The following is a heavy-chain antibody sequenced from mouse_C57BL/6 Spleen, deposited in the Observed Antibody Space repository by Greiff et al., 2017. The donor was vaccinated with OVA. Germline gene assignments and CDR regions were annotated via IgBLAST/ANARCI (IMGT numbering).Heavy chain of an antibody. J-gene: IGHJ4*01. D-gene: IGHD4-1*01. V-gene: IGHV1-61*01. CDR2: IYPSDSET. Sequence: QVQLQQPGAELVRPGSSVKLSCKASGYTFTSYWMDWVKQRPGQGLEWIGNIYPSDSETHYNQKFKVKATLTVDKSSSTAYMQLSSLTSEDSAVYYCARNLGSYAMDYWGQGTSVTVSS. CDR1: GYTFTSYW. CDR3: ARNLGSYAMDY.